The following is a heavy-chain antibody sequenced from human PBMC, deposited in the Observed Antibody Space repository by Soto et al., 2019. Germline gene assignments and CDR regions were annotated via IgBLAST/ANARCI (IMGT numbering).Heavy chain of an antibody. Sequence: GGSLRLSCAASGFTFSSYAMHWVRQAPGKGLEWVAVISHDGSNKYYADSVKGRFTISRDNSKNTLYLQMNSLRAEDTAVYYCARAKTAWAFFFDYWGQGTLVTVSS. J-gene: IGHJ4*02. CDR1: GFTFSSYA. CDR2: ISHDGSNK. V-gene: IGHV3-30-3*01. CDR3: ARAKTAWAFFFDY. D-gene: IGHD2-21*01.